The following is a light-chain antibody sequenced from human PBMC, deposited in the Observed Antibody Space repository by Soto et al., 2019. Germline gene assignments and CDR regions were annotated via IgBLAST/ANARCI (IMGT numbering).Light chain of an antibody. V-gene: IGKV3-11*01. J-gene: IGKJ4*01. CDR2: DAS. CDR3: QQRSNWVA. CDR1: QSISYY. Sequence: EIVLTQAPATLSLSPGERATLSCRASQSISYYLAWYQQKPGQAPRLLIYDASNRAAGVPARFSGSGSGTDFTLTISRLEPEDFAVYYCQQRSNWVAFGGGTKVEI.